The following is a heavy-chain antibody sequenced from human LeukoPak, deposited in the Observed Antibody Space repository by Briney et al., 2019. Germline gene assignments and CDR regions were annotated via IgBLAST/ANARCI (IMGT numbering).Heavy chain of an antibody. J-gene: IGHJ4*02. CDR1: GFTFSSYA. V-gene: IGHV3-23*01. CDR3: ARGGTTFEH. D-gene: IGHD1-1*01. Sequence: PGGSLRLSCAASGFTFSSYAMSWVRQAPGKGLEWVSVISGSGGRTYYADSVKGRFTISRDIAKNSLYLQMNSLSAEDTAVYYCARGGTTFEHWGQGTLVTVSS. CDR2: ISGSGGRT.